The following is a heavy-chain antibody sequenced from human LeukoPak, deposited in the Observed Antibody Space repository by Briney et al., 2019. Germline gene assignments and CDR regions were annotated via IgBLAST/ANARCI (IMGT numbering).Heavy chain of an antibody. V-gene: IGHV4-4*07. CDR3: TRDTGTTGEVKFDP. CDR2: IYTSGST. Sequence: SETLSLTCTVSGGSISSYYWSWIRQPAGKGLEWIGRIYTSGSTNYNPSLKSRVTMTVDTSKNQFSLKLSSVTAADTAVYFCTRDTGTTGEVKFDPWGQGTLVTVSS. D-gene: IGHD4-17*01. CDR1: GGSISSYY. J-gene: IGHJ5*02.